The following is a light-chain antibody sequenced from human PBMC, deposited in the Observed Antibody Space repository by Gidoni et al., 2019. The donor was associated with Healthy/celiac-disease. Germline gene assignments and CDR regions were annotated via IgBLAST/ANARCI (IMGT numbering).Light chain of an antibody. J-gene: IGKJ2*01. V-gene: IGKV3-20*01. Sequence: EIVLTQSPGTLSLSPGERATLSCRASQSVSSSYLAWYQQKPGQAPRLLIYGASSRATGIPDRFSGSGSGTDFTLTSSRLEPEDFAVYYCQQYGSGRTFGQGTKLEIK. CDR1: QSVSSSY. CDR3: QQYGSGRT. CDR2: GAS.